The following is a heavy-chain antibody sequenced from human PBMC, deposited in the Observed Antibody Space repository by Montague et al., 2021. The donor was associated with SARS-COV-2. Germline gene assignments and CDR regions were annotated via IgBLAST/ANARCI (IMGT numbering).Heavy chain of an antibody. Sequence: SLRLSCSAFGFTFSSHPMHWVRQAPGNGLERVAVISFDGSSKYYXDSMKGRLTISRDNSKNTLFLQMNSLRVEDTAVYYCARGRQWLVLGQVDYWGQGTLVTVSS. CDR1: GFTFSSHP. V-gene: IGHV3-30*04. D-gene: IGHD3-22*01. CDR2: ISFDGSSK. CDR3: ARGRQWLVLGQVDY. J-gene: IGHJ4*02.